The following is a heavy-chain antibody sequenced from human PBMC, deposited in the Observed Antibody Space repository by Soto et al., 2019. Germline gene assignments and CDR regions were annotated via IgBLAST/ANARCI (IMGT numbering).Heavy chain of an antibody. CDR3: ARGNCNTAQNYWFDP. D-gene: IGHD1-1*01. Sequence: QVQLQESGPGLVKPSETLSLTCTVSGGSISRDYWSWIRQPPGKGLEWVGFIFYTGTTKYNPSLESRITLSVDTSKSQFSLKLFSVTAADTAIYFCARGNCNTAQNYWFDPWGQGTLVIVSS. V-gene: IGHV4-59*01. CDR1: GGSISRDY. CDR2: IFYTGTT. J-gene: IGHJ5*02.